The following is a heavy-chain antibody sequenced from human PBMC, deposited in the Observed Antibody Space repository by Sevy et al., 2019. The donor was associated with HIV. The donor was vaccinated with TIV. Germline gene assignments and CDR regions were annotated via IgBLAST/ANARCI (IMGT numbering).Heavy chain of an antibody. V-gene: IGHV3-49*03. J-gene: IGHJ4*02. CDR1: GFTFGDYA. CDR3: TGYDFWSGYLY. Sequence: GGSLRLSCTASGFTFGDYAMSWFRQAPGKGLEWVGFIRSKAYGGTTEYAASVKGRFTISRDDSKSIAYLQMNSLKTEDTALYYCTGYDFWSGYLYWGQGTLVTVSS. CDR2: IRSKAYGGTT. D-gene: IGHD3-3*01.